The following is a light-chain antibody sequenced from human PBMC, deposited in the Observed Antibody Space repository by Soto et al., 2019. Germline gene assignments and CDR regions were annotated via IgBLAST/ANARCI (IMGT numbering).Light chain of an antibody. Sequence: QSALTQPRSVSGSPGQSVTISCTGTSSDVGGYNYVSWYQQHPGKAPKLMIYDVSKRPSWVPDRFSGSKSGNTASLTISGLQAEDDADYYCCSYAGSCSTYVFGNGTKVTVL. CDR3: CSYAGSCSTYV. CDR1: SSDVGGYNY. J-gene: IGLJ1*01. CDR2: DVS. V-gene: IGLV2-11*01.